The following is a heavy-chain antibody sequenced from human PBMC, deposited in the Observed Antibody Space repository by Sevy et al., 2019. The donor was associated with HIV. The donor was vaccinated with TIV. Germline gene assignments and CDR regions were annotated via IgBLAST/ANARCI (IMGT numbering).Heavy chain of an antibody. Sequence: ASVKVSCKASGYTFTGYYMHWVRQAPGQGLEWMGRINPNSGGTNYEQKFQGRVTMTRDTSISTAYMELSRLRSDDTAVYYCARDSRYCTNGVCSYWYLDLWGRGTLVTVSS. CDR2: INPNSGGT. V-gene: IGHV1-2*06. J-gene: IGHJ2*01. D-gene: IGHD2-8*01. CDR1: GYTFTGYY. CDR3: ARDSRYCTNGVCSYWYLDL.